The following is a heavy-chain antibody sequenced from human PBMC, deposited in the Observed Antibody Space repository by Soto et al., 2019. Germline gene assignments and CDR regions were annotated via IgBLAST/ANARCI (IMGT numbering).Heavy chain of an antibody. J-gene: IGHJ2*01. V-gene: IGHV3-23*01. Sequence: GGSLRLSCAASGFTFSSYWMSWVRQAPGKGLEWVSVIGGGVGSTYYAAPVKGRFTIPRDNSKNPLYRQMNSLRAEDTAVYYCAKARVLAVAGWNCYFDLWGRGTLVTVSS. D-gene: IGHD6-19*01. CDR1: GFTFSSYW. CDR2: IGGGVGST. CDR3: AKARVLAVAGWNCYFDL.